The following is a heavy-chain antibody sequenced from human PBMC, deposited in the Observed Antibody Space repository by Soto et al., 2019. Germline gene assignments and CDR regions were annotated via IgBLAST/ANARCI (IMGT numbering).Heavy chain of an antibody. Sequence: GGSLRLSCAASGFTFSDYYMSWIRQAPGKGLEWVSYISSSGSTIYYADSVKGRFTISRDNAKNSLYLQMNSLRAEDTAVYYCARVRRSEWPQDVYWAQRTPVTVSS. V-gene: IGHV3-11*01. J-gene: IGHJ1*01. D-gene: IGHD3-3*01. CDR3: ARVRRSEWPQDVY. CDR2: ISSSGSTI. CDR1: GFTFSDYY.